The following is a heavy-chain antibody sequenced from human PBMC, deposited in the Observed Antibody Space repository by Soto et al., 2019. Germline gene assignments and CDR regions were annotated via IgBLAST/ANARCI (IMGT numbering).Heavy chain of an antibody. V-gene: IGHV1-69*02. J-gene: IGHJ4*02. CDR3: ASFSDRVY. CDR1: GGTFSTYT. CDR2: IITILAIR. D-gene: IGHD3-10*01. Sequence: QVQLVQSGAEVKKPGSSVKVSCKASGGTFSTYTISWVRQAPGQGLEWVGRIITILAIRDYAQKFQGRVTNTADKSTSTAYMELNSLRSEDTAVYYCASFSDRVYWGQGTLVTVSS.